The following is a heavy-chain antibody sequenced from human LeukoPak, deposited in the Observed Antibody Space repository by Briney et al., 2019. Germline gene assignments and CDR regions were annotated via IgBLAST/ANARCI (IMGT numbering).Heavy chain of an antibody. CDR3: ARDGSGGWYGLGWFDP. CDR2: INPNSGGT. Sequence: ASVKVSCKASGYTFTGYHMHWVRQAPGQGLEWMGWINPNSGGTNYARKFQGRVTMTRDTSISTAYMELSRLRSDDTAVYYCARDGSGGWYGLGWFDPWGQGTLVTVSS. V-gene: IGHV1-2*02. J-gene: IGHJ5*02. CDR1: GYTFTGYH. D-gene: IGHD6-19*01.